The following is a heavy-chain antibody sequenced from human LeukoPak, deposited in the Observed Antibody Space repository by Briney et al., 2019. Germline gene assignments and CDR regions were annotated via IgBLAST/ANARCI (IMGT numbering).Heavy chain of an antibody. CDR1: GFTFSSYA. CDR2: ISGSGGST. CDR3: AQMLGVGATGIDTFDI. D-gene: IGHD1-26*01. Sequence: PGGSLRLFCAASGFTFSSYAMSWVRQAPGKGLEWVSAISGSGGSTYYADSVKGRFTISRDNSKNTLYLQMNSLRAEDTAVYYCAQMLGVGATGIDTFDIWGQGTMVTVSS. J-gene: IGHJ3*02. V-gene: IGHV3-23*01.